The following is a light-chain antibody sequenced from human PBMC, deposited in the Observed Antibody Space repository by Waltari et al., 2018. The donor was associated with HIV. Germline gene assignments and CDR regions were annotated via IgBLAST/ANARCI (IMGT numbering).Light chain of an antibody. J-gene: IGKJ3*01. CDR2: DAS. CDR3: QHYSSLLSFT. V-gene: IGKV1-33*01. Sequence: DIQMTQSPSSLSASLGESVPITCQASDDIGDSFQWYQQKPGKAPKLLIYDASNLNTGVPSRFIGRGSGTAFTLTISNLQPDDFATYYGQHYSSLLSFTFGPGT. CDR1: DDIGDS.